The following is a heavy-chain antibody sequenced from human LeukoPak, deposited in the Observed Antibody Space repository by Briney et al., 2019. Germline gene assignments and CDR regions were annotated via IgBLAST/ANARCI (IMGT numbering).Heavy chain of an antibody. CDR1: GFTVSSNY. V-gene: IGHV3-66*01. CDR2: IYSGGST. J-gene: IGHJ4*02. Sequence: GGSLRLSCAASGFTVSSNYMRWVRQAQGKGLGWVSVIYSGGSTYYADSVKGRFTISRDNSKNTLYLQMNSLRAEDTAVYYCARDLGLAVADYWGQGTLVTVSS. D-gene: IGHD6-19*01. CDR3: ARDLGLAVADY.